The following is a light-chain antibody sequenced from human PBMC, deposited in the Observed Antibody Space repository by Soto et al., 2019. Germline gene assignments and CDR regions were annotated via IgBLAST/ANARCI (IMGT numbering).Light chain of an antibody. J-gene: IGKJ2*01. CDR1: QGISSY. CDR3: QQLNSYPPT. V-gene: IGKV1-9*01. CDR2: AAS. Sequence: IQLTQSPSSLSASVGDRVTVTCRASQGISSYLAWYQQQPGKAPKLLIYAASTLQRGVSSRFSGSGSGTDFTLTISNLQPEDFATYYCQQLNSYPPTFGQGTKLEIK.